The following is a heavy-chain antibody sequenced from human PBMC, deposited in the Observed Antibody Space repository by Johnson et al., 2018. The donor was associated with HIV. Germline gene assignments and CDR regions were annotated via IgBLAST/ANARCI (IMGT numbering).Heavy chain of an antibody. J-gene: IGHJ3*02. Sequence: QVQLVESGGGLVKPGGSLRLSCAASGFTFSDYYMSWIRQAPGKGLEWVSYISSSGSTIYYADSVKGRLTISRDNAKNSLYLQMNSLRAEDTAVYYCARVPRIEQQLVHAFDIWGQGKMVTVSS. D-gene: IGHD6-13*01. V-gene: IGHV3-11*01. CDR3: ARVPRIEQQLVHAFDI. CDR2: ISSSGSTI. CDR1: GFTFSDYY.